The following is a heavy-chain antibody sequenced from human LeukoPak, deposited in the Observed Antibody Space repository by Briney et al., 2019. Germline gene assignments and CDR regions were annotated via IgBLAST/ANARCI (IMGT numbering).Heavy chain of an antibody. CDR1: GFTFDDYG. V-gene: IGHV3-20*04. Sequence: PGGSLRFSCAAPGFTFDDYGMSWVRQAPGKGLEWVSGINWNGGSTGYADSVKGRFTISRDNAKNSLYLQMNSLRAEDTALYYCARVWSYDSSGYIDYWGQGTLVTVSS. CDR3: ARVWSYDSSGYIDY. CDR2: INWNGGST. J-gene: IGHJ4*02. D-gene: IGHD3-22*01.